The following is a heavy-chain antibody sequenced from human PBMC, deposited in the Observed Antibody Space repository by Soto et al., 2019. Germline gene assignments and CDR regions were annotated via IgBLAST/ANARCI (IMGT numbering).Heavy chain of an antibody. D-gene: IGHD5-12*01. CDR1: GGSFSRYY. CDR3: TTDGYSGYAIYYYYGMDV. J-gene: IGHJ6*02. V-gene: IGHV4-34*01. Sequence: SETLSLTCAVYGGSFSRYYWSWIRQPPGRGLEWIGEVNHSGRTNYNPSLKSRVTISVDTSKNQFSLMVRSVTAEDTAVYYCTTDGYSGYAIYYYYGMDVWGQGATVTVSS. CDR2: VNHSGRT.